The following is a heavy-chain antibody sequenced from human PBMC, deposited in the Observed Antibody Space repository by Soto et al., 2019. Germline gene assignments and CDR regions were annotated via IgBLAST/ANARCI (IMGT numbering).Heavy chain of an antibody. J-gene: IGHJ6*03. Sequence: QVQLVESGGGLVKPGGSLRLSCAASGFSFSDYYMSWIRQAPGKGLEWVSLISTSGSSTDYADSVKGRFTISRDNAKNSLSLQMNSQRAEATAVYYCANLAKNYYHYMDVWGKGTTVTVSS. CDR3: ANLAKNYYHYMDV. CDR1: GFSFSDYY. V-gene: IGHV3-11*01. CDR2: ISTSGSST. D-gene: IGHD1-26*01.